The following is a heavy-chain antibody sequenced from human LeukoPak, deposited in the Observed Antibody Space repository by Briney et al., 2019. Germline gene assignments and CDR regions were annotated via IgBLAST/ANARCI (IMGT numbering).Heavy chain of an antibody. CDR1: GFTFSSYG. J-gene: IGHJ6*03. D-gene: IGHD3-10*01. CDR2: ISYDGSNK. V-gene: IGHV3-30*18. Sequence: PGGSLRLSCAASGFTFSSYGMHWVRQAPGKGLEWVAVISYDGSNKYYADSVKGRFTISRDNSKNTLYLQMNSLRAEDTAVYYCANSGYMDVWGKGTTVTVSS. CDR3: ANSGYMDV.